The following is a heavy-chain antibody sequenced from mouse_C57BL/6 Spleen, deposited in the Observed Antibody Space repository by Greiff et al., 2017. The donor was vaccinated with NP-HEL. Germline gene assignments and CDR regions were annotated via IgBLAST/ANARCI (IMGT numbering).Heavy chain of an antibody. J-gene: IGHJ1*03. D-gene: IGHD1-1*01. CDR3: TRSTVVGDWYFDV. CDR1: GYTFTSYW. CDR2: IYPGNSDT. V-gene: IGHV1-5*01. Sequence: EVQLQQSGTVLARPGASVKMSCKTSGYTFTSYWMHWVKQRPGQGLEWIGAIYPGNSDTSYNQKFKGKAKLTAVTSASTAYMELSSLTNEDSAVYYCTRSTVVGDWYFDVWGTGTTVTVSS.